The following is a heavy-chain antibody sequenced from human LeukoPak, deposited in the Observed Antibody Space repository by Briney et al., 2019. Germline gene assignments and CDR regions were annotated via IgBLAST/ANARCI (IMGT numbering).Heavy chain of an antibody. CDR2: INTNTGNP. CDR1: GYTFTSYD. J-gene: IGHJ4*02. V-gene: IGHV7-4-1*02. Sequence: GASVKVSCKASGYTFTSYDINWVRQAPGQGLEWMGWINTNTGNPTYAQGFTGRFVFSLDTSVSTAYLQISSLKAEDTAVYYCARVSRWEPFFPPHYWGQGTLVTVSS. D-gene: IGHD1-26*01. CDR3: ARVSRWEPFFPPHY.